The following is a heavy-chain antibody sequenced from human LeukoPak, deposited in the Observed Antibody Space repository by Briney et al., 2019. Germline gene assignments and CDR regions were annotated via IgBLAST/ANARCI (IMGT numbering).Heavy chain of an antibody. CDR3: ARDGGGYCSSTSRRGDY. V-gene: IGHV1-69*13. D-gene: IGHD2-2*01. J-gene: IGHJ4*02. CDR2: IIPIFGTA. CDR1: GGTFSSYA. Sequence: GASVKVSCKASGGTFSSYAISWVRQAPGQGLEWMGGIIPIFGTANYAQKFQGRVTITADESTSTAYMELSSLRSEDTAVYYCARDGGGYCSSTSRRGDYWGQGTLVTVSS.